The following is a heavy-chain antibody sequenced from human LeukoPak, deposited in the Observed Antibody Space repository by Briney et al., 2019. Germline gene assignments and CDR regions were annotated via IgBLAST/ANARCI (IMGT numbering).Heavy chain of an antibody. D-gene: IGHD3-22*01. CDR2: ISGSGGST. CDR1: GFTFSSYA. V-gene: IGHV3-23*01. J-gene: IGHJ4*02. CDR3: AKGDYYDSSGYYTYFDY. Sequence: TGGSLRLSCAASGFTFSSYAMSWVRQAPGKGLEWVSAISGSGGSTYYADSVKGRFTISRGNSKNTLYLQMNSLRAEDTAVYYCAKGDYYDSSGYYTYFDYWGQGTLVTVSS.